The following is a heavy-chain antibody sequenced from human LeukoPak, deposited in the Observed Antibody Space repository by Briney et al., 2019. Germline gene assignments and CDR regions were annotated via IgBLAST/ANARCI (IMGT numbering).Heavy chain of an antibody. CDR2: INPSGGST. CDR3: ARDQYGASFDY. D-gene: IGHD4-17*01. Sequence: RASVKVSCKASGYTFTSYYMHWVRQAPGQGLEWMGIINPSGGSTSYAQKFQGRVTMTTDTSTSTAYMELRSLRSDDTAVYYCARDQYGASFDYWGQGTLVTVSS. V-gene: IGHV1-46*01. J-gene: IGHJ4*02. CDR1: GYTFTSYY.